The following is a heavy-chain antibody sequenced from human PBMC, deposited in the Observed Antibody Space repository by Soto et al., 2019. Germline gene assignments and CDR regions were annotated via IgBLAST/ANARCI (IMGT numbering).Heavy chain of an antibody. CDR1: GYTFTGYY. CDR3: ARPIAARRAWDAFDI. D-gene: IGHD6-6*01. Sequence: GASVKVSCKASGYTFTGYYVHWVRRAPGQGLEWMGWINPNSGGTNYAQKFQGRVTMTRDTSISTAYMELSRLRSDDTAVYYCARPIAARRAWDAFDIWGQGTMVTVSS. J-gene: IGHJ3*02. CDR2: INPNSGGT. V-gene: IGHV1-2*02.